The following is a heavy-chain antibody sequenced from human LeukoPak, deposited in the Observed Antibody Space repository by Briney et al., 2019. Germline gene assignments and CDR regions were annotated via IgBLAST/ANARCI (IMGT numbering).Heavy chain of an antibody. V-gene: IGHV3-53*01. CDR3: ARSGSSSWY. J-gene: IGHJ4*02. Sequence: GGSLRLSCAASGFIFTSNYMSWVRQAPGKGLEWVSVIYSGGSTYYADSVKGRFTISRDNSKNTLYLQMNSLRAEDTAVYYCARSGSSSWYWGQGTLVTVSS. D-gene: IGHD6-13*01. CDR1: GFIFTSNY. CDR2: IYSGGST.